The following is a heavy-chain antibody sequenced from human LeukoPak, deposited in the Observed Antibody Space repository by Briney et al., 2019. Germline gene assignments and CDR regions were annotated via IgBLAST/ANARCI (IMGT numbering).Heavy chain of an antibody. J-gene: IGHJ4*02. CDR3: AKVRLVGATSSLPFDY. CDR1: GFTFSNYG. CDR2: ISYDGSNK. Sequence: RSLRLSCAASGFTFSNYGMHWVRQAPGKGLEWVAVISYDGSNKYYADSVKGRFAISRDNSKNTLYLQMNSLRAEDTAVYYCAKVRLVGATSSLPFDYWGQGTLVTVSS. V-gene: IGHV3-30*18. D-gene: IGHD1-26*01.